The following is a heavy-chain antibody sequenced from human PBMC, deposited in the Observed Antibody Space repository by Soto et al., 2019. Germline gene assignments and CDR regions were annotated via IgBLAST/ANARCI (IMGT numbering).Heavy chain of an antibody. Sequence: QVQLVQSGAEVKKPGSSVKVSCKASGGTFSSYAISWVRQAPGQGLEWMGGIIPIFGTANYAQRFQSRVTITADESPSTAYMELGSLRSEDTALYYCARHRGSYGSGWYVDLWGRGTLVTVSS. D-gene: IGHD2-15*01. J-gene: IGHJ2*01. V-gene: IGHV1-69*12. CDR3: ARHRGSYGSGWYVDL. CDR1: GGTFSSYA. CDR2: IIPIFGTA.